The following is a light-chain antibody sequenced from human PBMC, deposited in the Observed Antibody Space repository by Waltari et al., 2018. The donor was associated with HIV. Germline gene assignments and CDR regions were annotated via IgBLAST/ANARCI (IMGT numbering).Light chain of an antibody. CDR2: DND. V-gene: IGLV1-51*01. Sequence: QSVLTQPPSVSAAPGQKVTLSCSGNRSNIGNNYVSWYQQVPGTAPKLLIYDNDNRPSGIPDRFSASKSGTSATLGITGLQTGDEADYYCGTWDSSLSAGVFGGGTKLTVL. CDR1: RSNIGNNY. CDR3: GTWDSSLSAGV. J-gene: IGLJ2*01.